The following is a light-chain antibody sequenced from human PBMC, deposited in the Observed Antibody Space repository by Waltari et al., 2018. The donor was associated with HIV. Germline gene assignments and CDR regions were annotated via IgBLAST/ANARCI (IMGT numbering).Light chain of an antibody. CDR2: KND. J-gene: IGLJ2*01. CDR1: SSNNGTIN. V-gene: IGLV1-47*01. Sequence: QSVLTQPPSTSGTPGQKVTISCSGSSSNNGTINVYWYQKLPGTAPQPLIYKNDPRPSGVPDRFSGSKSGASASLAIIGLRSGDEGDYYCAGWDESLSGVIFGGGTKLSVL. CDR3: AGWDESLSGVI.